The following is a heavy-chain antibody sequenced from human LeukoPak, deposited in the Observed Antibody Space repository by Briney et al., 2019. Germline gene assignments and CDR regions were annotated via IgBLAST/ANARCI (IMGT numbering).Heavy chain of an antibody. CDR2: INPSGGT. CDR1: GYTFTSYY. J-gene: IGHJ4*02. Sequence: ASGKVSCKPSGYTFTSYYMHWVRQAPGQGLEWMGIINPSGGTNYAQKFQGRVTMTRDTSISTAYMELSRLRSDDTAVYYCARGKDYYDSSGYYLGYYFDYWGQGTLVTVSS. V-gene: IGHV1-2*02. D-gene: IGHD3-22*01. CDR3: ARGKDYYDSSGYYLGYYFDY.